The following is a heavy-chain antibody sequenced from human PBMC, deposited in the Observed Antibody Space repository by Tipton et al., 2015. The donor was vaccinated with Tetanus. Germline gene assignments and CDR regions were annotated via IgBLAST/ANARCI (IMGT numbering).Heavy chain of an antibody. V-gene: IGHV1-69*01. CDR2: IIPSFRTA. CDR3: AGPRHIVVVTANPRAAFDI. D-gene: IGHD2-21*02. CDR1: GGTFSSYA. J-gene: IGHJ3*02. Sequence: QVQLVQSGAEVKKPGSSVKVSCKASGGTFSSYAISWVRQAPGQGLEWMGGIIPSFRTANYAQKFQGRVTITADESTSTAYMELSSLRSEDTAVYYCAGPRHIVVVTANPRAAFDIWGQGTMVPVSS.